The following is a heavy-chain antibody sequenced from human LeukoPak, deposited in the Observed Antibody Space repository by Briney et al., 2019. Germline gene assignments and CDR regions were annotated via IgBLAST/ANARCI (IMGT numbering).Heavy chain of an antibody. Sequence: SETLSLTCNVSGGSISTYYWSWLRQPPGKGMEWIGYIYFTGSTDYNPSLRSRVTMSMDTSRKQFSLKLSSVTAADTAVCYCARQYSSAWYYFDFWGQGTLVTVSS. J-gene: IGHJ4*02. CDR3: ARQYSSAWYYFDF. D-gene: IGHD6-19*01. CDR2: IYFTGST. CDR1: GGSISTYY. V-gene: IGHV4-59*08.